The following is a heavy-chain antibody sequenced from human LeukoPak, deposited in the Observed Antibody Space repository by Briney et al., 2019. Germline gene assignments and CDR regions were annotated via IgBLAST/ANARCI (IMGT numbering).Heavy chain of an antibody. D-gene: IGHD6-13*01. CDR3: ARPKGGGAAAGIAGDWFDP. CDR1: GGSISSSSYY. V-gene: IGHV4-39*01. CDR2: IYYSGST. J-gene: IGHJ5*02. Sequence: ASETLSLTCTVSGGSISSSSYYWGWIRQPPGKGLEWIGSIYYSGSTYYNPSLKSRVTISVDTSKNQFSLKLSSVTAADTAVYYGARPKGGGAAAGIAGDWFDPWGQGTLVTVSS.